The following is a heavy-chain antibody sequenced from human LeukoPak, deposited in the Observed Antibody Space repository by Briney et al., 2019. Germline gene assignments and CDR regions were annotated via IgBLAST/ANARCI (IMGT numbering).Heavy chain of an antibody. CDR2: IYTSGST. CDR1: GGSISSSSYY. Sequence: SETLSLTCAVPGGSISSSSYYWSWIRQPAGKGLEWIGRIYTSGSTKYNPSLKSRVTISVDTSKNQFSLKLSSVTAADTAVYYCARAEARGSGLNWFDPWGQGTLVTVSS. J-gene: IGHJ5*02. CDR3: ARAEARGSGLNWFDP. D-gene: IGHD5-12*01. V-gene: IGHV4-61*02.